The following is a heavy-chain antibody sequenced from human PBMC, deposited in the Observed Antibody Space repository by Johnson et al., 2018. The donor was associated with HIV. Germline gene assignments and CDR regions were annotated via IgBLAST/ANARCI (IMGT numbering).Heavy chain of an antibody. V-gene: IGHV3-52*01. CDR3: ARDVGIAENLDAFDI. J-gene: IGHJ3*02. CDR1: GFTFSSSW. CDR2: IKCDGSEK. Sequence: VQLVESGGGLVKPGGSLRLSCAASGFTFSSSWMHWVCQAPEKGLEWVADIKCDGSEKYYVDSVKGRFTISRDNAKNSLYLQMNSLRAEDTAVYYCARDVGIAENLDAFDIWGQGTMVTVSS. D-gene: IGHD6-13*01.